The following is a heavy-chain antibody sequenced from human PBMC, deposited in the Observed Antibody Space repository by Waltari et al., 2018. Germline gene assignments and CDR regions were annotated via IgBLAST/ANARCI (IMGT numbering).Heavy chain of an antibody. CDR3: TRDLYGSGGDYFDP. V-gene: IGHV3-21*01. CDR2: ISGSGCSYI. CDR1: AFTFSPTD. D-gene: IGHD6-19*01. J-gene: IGHJ4*02. Sequence: DVQLVESGGGLVRPGGSLRLSCPASAFTFSPTDMTWVRQAPGKGLEWVSSISGSGCSYIFYADSVKGRFTISRDNAKNSLFLQMNSLSAEDTAVYYCTRDLYGSGGDYFDPWGQGTLVTVSS.